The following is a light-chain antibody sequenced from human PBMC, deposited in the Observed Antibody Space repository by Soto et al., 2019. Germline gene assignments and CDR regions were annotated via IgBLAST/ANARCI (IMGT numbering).Light chain of an antibody. CDR1: QDIRNY. Sequence: DIPMTQSPSSLSASVGDRVTITCQARQDIRNYLNVYQQKPGKEPKLMIYDASNLETGVPSRFSGSGSGTDFTFTISSLQPEDIATYYCQQYDNLPFTFGTGTKVDIK. V-gene: IGKV1-33*01. J-gene: IGKJ3*01. CDR2: DAS. CDR3: QQYDNLPFT.